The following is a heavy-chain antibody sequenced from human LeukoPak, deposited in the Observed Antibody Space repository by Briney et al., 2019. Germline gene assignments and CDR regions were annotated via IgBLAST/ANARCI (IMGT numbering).Heavy chain of an antibody. D-gene: IGHD3-3*01. CDR1: GGSISSSSYY. CDR2: IYYSGST. V-gene: IGHV4-39*01. Sequence: PSETLSLTCTVSGGSISSSSYYWGWIRQPPGKGLEWIGSIYYSGSTYYNPSLKSRVTISVDTSKNQFSLKLSSVTAADTAVYYCARQVVTIFEVDWFDPWGQGTLVTVSS. CDR3: ARQVVTIFEVDWFDP. J-gene: IGHJ5*02.